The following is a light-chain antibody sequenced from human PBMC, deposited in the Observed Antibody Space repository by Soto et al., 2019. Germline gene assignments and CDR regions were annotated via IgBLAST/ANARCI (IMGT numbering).Light chain of an antibody. CDR3: QQYNNWPPIT. Sequence: EIVMTQSPATLSVSPGERATLSCRASQSVSSNLAWYQHNPGQAPRLLIYGASTRATCIPARFSGSGSGTEFTLTISTLQSKDFAVYYFQQYNNWPPITFGQRTRLEIK. CDR1: QSVSSN. V-gene: IGKV3D-15*01. J-gene: IGKJ5*01. CDR2: GAS.